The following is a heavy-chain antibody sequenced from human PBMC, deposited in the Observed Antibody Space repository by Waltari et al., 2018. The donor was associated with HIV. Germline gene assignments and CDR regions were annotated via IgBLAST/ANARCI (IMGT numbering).Heavy chain of an antibody. Sequence: EVQLVEFGGGLVQPGRSLRLSCTGFGFSFGDFAISWFRRVPGKGLEWVGLIRSRIYGGATEYAASAKGRFTISRDDLKSVAYLQMNSLKTEDTAVYYCTRSSKLDYWGQGTLVTVSS. CDR1: GFSFGDFA. V-gene: IGHV3-49*03. D-gene: IGHD4-4*01. CDR2: IRSRIYGGAT. J-gene: IGHJ4*02. CDR3: TRSSKLDY.